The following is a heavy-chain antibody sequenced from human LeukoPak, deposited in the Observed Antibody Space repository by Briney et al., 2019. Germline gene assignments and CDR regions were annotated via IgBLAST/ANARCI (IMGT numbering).Heavy chain of an antibody. D-gene: IGHD3-10*01. Sequence: ASVKVSCKASGYTFTSYDIHWVRQATGQGLEWMGWMHPNSGNTVYAQKFQGRVTMTRNTATTTAYTELSSLRSEDTDVYYCARGGGTSGTWSLFVLGYYYYYHMDVWGKGTTVTISS. CDR1: GYTFTSYD. J-gene: IGHJ6*03. CDR2: MHPNSGNT. V-gene: IGHV1-8*01. CDR3: ARGGGTSGTWSLFVLGYYYYYHMDV.